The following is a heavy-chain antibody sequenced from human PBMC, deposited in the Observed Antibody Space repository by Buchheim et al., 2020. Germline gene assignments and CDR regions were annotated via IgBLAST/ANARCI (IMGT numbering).Heavy chain of an antibody. CDR2: ISASGAQT. D-gene: IGHD4-23*01. CDR3: AKGSAYGGREGYFDY. Sequence: EVQLLESGGGLVQPGGSLRLSCAASGFTFSNYAMRWVRQAPGKGLEWVSAISASGAQTYYADSVKGRLSIYRDNSNTTLHLQLHSLRVEDTAVYYCAKGSAYGGREGYFDYWGQGTL. CDR1: GFTFSNYA. V-gene: IGHV3-23*01. J-gene: IGHJ4*02.